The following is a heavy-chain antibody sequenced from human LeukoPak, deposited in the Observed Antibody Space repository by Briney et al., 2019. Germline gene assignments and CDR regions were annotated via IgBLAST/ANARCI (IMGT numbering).Heavy chain of an antibody. V-gene: IGHV1-2*02. J-gene: IGHJ3*02. CDR1: EYTFTGYY. Sequence: GASVKVSCKASEYTFTGYYMHWVRQAPGQGLEWMGWINPNSGGTNYAQKFQGRVTMTRDTFISTAYIELSRLRSDDTAVYYCARDGYSSGWYMGEAAFDIWGQGTMVTVSS. CDR3: ARDGYSSGWYMGEAAFDI. D-gene: IGHD6-19*01. CDR2: INPNSGGT.